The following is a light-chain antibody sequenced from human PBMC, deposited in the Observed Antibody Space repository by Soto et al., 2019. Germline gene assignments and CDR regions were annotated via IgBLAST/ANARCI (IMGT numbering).Light chain of an antibody. V-gene: IGLV1-44*01. J-gene: IGLJ3*02. CDR2: SNY. Sequence: QSVLTQPPSASGTPGQRVTMSCSGSSSNIGSYTVNWFQQLPGTAPKLLIYSNYHRPSGVPDRFSGSKSGTSASLAISGLQSEDEDHYYCAAWDDGLNGWAFGGGTKLTVL. CDR3: AAWDDGLNGWA. CDR1: SSNIGSYT.